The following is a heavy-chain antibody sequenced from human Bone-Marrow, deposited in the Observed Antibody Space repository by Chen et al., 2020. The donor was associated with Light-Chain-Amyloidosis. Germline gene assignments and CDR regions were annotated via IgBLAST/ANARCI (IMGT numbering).Heavy chain of an antibody. D-gene: IGHD3-3*01. CDR3: AREAGVGITYYFDL. J-gene: IGHJ2*01. CDR2: INWNGGRT. Sequence: EVQLLESGGRVVRPGGSLRLSCAASGFTFDDYGMSWVRQAPGKGLEWVSGINWNGGRTGYADFVKGRFTISRDNAKNSLDLQMNTLSPEDTALYYCAREAGVGITYYFDLWGPGTLVTVSS. V-gene: IGHV3-20*04. CDR1: GFTFDDYG.